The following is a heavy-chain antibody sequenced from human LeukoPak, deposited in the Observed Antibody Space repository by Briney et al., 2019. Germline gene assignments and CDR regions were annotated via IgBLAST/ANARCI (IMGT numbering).Heavy chain of an antibody. V-gene: IGHV4-61*02. CDR2: IYTSGST. Sequence: SQTLSLTCTVSGGSISSGSYYWSWIRQPAGKGLEWIGRIYTSGSTNYNPSLKSRVTISVDTSKNQFSLKLSSVTAADTAVYYCARGGDSSGHIDYWGQGTLVTVSS. D-gene: IGHD6-19*01. CDR1: GGSISSGSYY. CDR3: ARGGDSSGHIDY. J-gene: IGHJ4*02.